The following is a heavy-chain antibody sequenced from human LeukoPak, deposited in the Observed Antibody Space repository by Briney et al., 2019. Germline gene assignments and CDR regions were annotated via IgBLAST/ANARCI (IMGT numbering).Heavy chain of an antibody. CDR2: INTNTGNP. Sequence: ASVKVSCKASGYTFTTYAMNWVRQAPGQGLEWMGWINTNTGNPTYAQGFTGRFVFSLDTSVSTAYLQISSLKAEDTAVYYCARSPPSVAGTNYYGMDVWGQGPRSPSP. V-gene: IGHV7-4-1*02. CDR1: GYTFTTYA. J-gene: IGHJ6*02. CDR3: ARSPPSVAGTNYYGMDV. D-gene: IGHD6-19*01.